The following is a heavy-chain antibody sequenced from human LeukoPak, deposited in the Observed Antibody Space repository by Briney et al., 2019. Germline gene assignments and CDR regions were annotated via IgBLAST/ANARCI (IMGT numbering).Heavy chain of an antibody. Sequence: PSETLSLTCTVSGGSISSSSYYWGWIRQPPGKGLEWIGEINHSGSTNYNPSLKSRVTISVDTSKNQFSLKLSSVTAADTAVYYCARLLLWFGDSYYFDYWGQGTLVTVSS. CDR2: INHSGST. CDR3: ARLLLWFGDSYYFDY. V-gene: IGHV4-39*07. CDR1: GGSISSSSYY. J-gene: IGHJ4*02. D-gene: IGHD3-10*01.